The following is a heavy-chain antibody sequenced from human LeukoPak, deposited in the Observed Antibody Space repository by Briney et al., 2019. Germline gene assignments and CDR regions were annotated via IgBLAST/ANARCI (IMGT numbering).Heavy chain of an antibody. V-gene: IGHV4-34*01. Sequence: SETLSLTCTVSGVSISGYYWSWLRQPPGKGLEWIGEINHSGSTNYNPSLKSRGTISVDTSKNQSSLKLSCVTAADTAVYYCARDRDSSRTGTTFDPWGQGTLVTVSS. J-gene: IGHJ5*02. CDR1: GVSISGYY. CDR3: ARDRDSSRTGTTFDP. D-gene: IGHD6-19*01. CDR2: INHSGST.